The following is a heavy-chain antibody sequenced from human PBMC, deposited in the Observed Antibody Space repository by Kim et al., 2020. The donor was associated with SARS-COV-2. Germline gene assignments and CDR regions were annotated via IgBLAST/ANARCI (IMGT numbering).Heavy chain of an antibody. D-gene: IGHD3-9*01. CDR1: GLTFSSYI. J-gene: IGHJ6*02. CDR3: TKGYDILTGPPHAMDL. Sequence: GGSLRLSCVGSGLTFSSYIMHWVRQAPGKGLEYVSAISSDGSNTFYANSVKGRFTISRDNSKNTLYLQMGSLRAEDMAVYYCTKGYDILTGPPHAMDLWGQGTTVTVSS. CDR2: ISSDGSNT. V-gene: IGHV3-64*01.